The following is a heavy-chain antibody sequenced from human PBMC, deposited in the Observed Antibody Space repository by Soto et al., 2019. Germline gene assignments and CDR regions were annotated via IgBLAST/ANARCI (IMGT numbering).Heavy chain of an antibody. Sequence: SETLSLTCTVSGGSVSSGSYYWSWIRQPPGKGLKWIGYIYYSGSTNYTPSLKSRVTISVDTSKNQFSLKLSSVTAADTAVYYCARDVAGYVDTAMDYYFDYWGQGTQVTVSS. CDR1: GGSVSSGSYY. D-gene: IGHD5-18*01. V-gene: IGHV4-61*01. J-gene: IGHJ4*02. CDR3: ARDVAGYVDTAMDYYFDY. CDR2: IYYSGST.